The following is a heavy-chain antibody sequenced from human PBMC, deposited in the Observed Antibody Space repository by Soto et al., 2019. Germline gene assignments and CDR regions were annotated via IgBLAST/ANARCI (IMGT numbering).Heavy chain of an antibody. CDR2: ISLYSDGT. D-gene: IGHD2-2*01. V-gene: IGHV1-18*01. Sequence: ASVKVSCKTSGYTFSNYGITWVRQAPGQPLEWLGWISLYSDGTNYAQKFQGRVSMTTDTSTTNAYMELRSLRSDDTAVYYCARVVPGAEAWFGPWGQGTLVTVYS. CDR3: ARVVPGAEAWFGP. J-gene: IGHJ5*02. CDR1: GYTFSNYG.